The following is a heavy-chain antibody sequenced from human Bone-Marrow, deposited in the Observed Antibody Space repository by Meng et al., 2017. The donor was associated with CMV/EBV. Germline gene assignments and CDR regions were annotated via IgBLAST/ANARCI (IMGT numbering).Heavy chain of an antibody. D-gene: IGHD6-19*01. CDR3: ARTLHPYSGARFFDY. CDR2: IYYSGST. CDR1: GGSTSSYY. V-gene: IGHV4-59*01. Sequence: SETLSLTCTVSGGSTSSYYWSWIRQPPGKGLEWIGYIYYSGSTNYNPSLKSRVTISVDTSKDQFSLKLSSVTAADTAVYYCARTLHPYSGARFFDYWGQGTLVTVSS. J-gene: IGHJ4*02.